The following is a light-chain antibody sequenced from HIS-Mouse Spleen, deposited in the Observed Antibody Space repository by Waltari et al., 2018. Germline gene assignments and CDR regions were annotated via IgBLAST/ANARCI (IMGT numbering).Light chain of an antibody. J-gene: IGLJ2*01. CDR1: SSDVGGYNY. CDR2: DVS. V-gene: IGLV2-11*01. CDR3: CSYAGSYTFV. Sequence: QSALTQPASVSGSPGQSITISCTGTSSDVGGYNYVSWYQQPPGKAPKPMIYDVSKRPSGVPDRFSGSKSGNTASLTISGLQAEDEADYYCCSYAGSYTFVFGGGTKLTVL.